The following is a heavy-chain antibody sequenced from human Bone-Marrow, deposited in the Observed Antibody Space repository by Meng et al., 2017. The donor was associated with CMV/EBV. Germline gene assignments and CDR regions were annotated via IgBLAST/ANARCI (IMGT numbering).Heavy chain of an antibody. D-gene: IGHD3-3*01. J-gene: IGHJ4*02. Sequence: ASVKVSCKASGGTFSSYYMHWVRQAPGQGLEWMGIINPSGGSTSYAQKFQGRVTMTRDTSTSTVYMELSSLRSEDTAVYYCARSRRRDFWSGPAGYWGQGTLVTVSS. V-gene: IGHV1-46*01. CDR1: GGTFSSYY. CDR2: INPSGGST. CDR3: ARSRRRDFWSGPAGY.